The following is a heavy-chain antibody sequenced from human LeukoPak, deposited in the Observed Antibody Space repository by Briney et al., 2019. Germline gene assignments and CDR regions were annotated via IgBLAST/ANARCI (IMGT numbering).Heavy chain of an antibody. CDR1: GGTFSSYA. V-gene: IGHV1-69*13. D-gene: IGHD4-17*01. CDR2: IIPIFGTA. Sequence: ASVKVSCKASGGTFSSYAISWVRQAPGQGLEWMGGIIPIFGTANYAQKFQGRVTITADESTSTAYMELRSLRSDDTAVYYCARDRQIDYGDYTQEDYWGQGTLVTVSS. CDR3: ARDRQIDYGDYTQEDY. J-gene: IGHJ4*02.